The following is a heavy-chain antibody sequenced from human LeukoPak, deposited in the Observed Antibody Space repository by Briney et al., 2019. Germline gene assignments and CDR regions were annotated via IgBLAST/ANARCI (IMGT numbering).Heavy chain of an antibody. CDR1: GGSISSSHW. V-gene: IGHV4-4*02. D-gene: IGHD1-26*01. J-gene: IGHJ6*03. CDR2: IYHSGTT. CDR3: ARGREWEPLIKDYYYYMDV. Sequence: PSETLSLTCAVSGGSISSSHWWSWVRQPPGKGLEWIGEIYHSGTTNYNPSLKSRVTISVDKSNNHFSLKLSSVTAADTAVYYCARGREWEPLIKDYYYYMDVWGKGTTVTISS.